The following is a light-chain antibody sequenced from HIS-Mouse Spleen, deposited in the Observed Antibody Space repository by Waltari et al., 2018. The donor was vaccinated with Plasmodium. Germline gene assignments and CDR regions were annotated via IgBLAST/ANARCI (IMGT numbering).Light chain of an antibody. V-gene: IGLV2-23*01. CDR2: EGS. Sequence: QSALTQPASVSGSPGQSITISCTGTSSDVGSYNLVSWYQQHPGKAPKLMIYEGSKRPSGVTNRVSGSKSGNTACLTIAGLQAEDVADYYCCSYAGSSTNWVVGGGTKLTVL. CDR3: CSYAGSSTNWV. J-gene: IGLJ3*02. CDR1: SSDVGSYNL.